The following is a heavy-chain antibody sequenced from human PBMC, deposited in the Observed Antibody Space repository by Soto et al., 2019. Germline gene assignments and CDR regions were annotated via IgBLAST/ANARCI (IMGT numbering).Heavy chain of an antibody. CDR2: IIPILGTA. CDR1: GGTFSSYA. CDR3: ARDYGILTGYPQDYYYYGMDV. D-gene: IGHD3-9*01. J-gene: IGHJ6*02. Sequence: ASVKVSCKASGGTFSSYAISWVRQAPGQGLEWMGGIIPILGTANYAQKFQGRVTITADESTSTAYMELSSLRSEDTAVYYCARDYGILTGYPQDYYYYGMDVWGQGTTVPVFS. V-gene: IGHV1-69*13.